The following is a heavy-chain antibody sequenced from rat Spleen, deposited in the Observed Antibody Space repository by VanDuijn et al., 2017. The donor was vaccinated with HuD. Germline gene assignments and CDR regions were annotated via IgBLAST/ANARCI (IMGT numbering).Heavy chain of an antibody. CDR3: TRGYVMDA. CDR2: ISTGGGST. J-gene: IGHJ4*01. V-gene: IGHV5-27*01. CDR1: GFTFSNYY. Sequence: EVQLVESDGALVQPGRSLKLSCAASGFTFSNYYMAWVRQAPTKGLEWVAYISTGGGSTYYRDSVKGRFTISRDNAKNTQSLQMDSLRSEDTAIYYCTRGYVMDAWGQGASVTVSS.